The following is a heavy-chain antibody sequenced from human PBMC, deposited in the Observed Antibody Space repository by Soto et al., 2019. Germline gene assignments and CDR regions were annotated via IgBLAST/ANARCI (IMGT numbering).Heavy chain of an antibody. V-gene: IGHV1-2*04. J-gene: IGHJ4*02. CDR1: GYTFTGYY. D-gene: IGHD3-10*01. CDR3: ARGDSGSYDNRTIDY. Sequence: ASVKVSCKASGYTFTGYYMHWVRQAPGQGLEWMGWINPNSGGTNYAQKFQGWVTMTRDTSISTAYMELSRLRSDDTAVYYCARGDSGSYDNRTIDYWGQGTLVTVSS. CDR2: INPNSGGT.